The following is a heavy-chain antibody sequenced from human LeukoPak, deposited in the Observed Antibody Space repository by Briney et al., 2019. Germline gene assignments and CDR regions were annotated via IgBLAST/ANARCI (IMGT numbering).Heavy chain of an antibody. Sequence: SETLSLTCTVSGASITSYYWSWIRQPPGKGLEWIGEINHSGSTNYNPSLKSRVTISVDTSKNQFSLKLSSVTAADTAVYYCARYDSSSWHEYFQHWGRGTLVTVSS. D-gene: IGHD6-13*01. J-gene: IGHJ1*01. V-gene: IGHV4-34*01. CDR1: GASITSYY. CDR2: INHSGST. CDR3: ARYDSSSWHEYFQH.